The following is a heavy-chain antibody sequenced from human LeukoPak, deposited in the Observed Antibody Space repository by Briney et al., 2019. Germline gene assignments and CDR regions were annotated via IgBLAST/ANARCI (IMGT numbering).Heavy chain of an antibody. D-gene: IGHD7-27*01. Sequence: PGGSLRLSCAASGFTFSSYEMNWVRQPPGKGLEWIGTMYYSGSTYYSPSLKSRVTISVDTSKNQFSLKLSSATAADTAVYYCARRRYWGVGFDYWGQGTLVTVSS. CDR1: GFTFSSYE. CDR3: ARRRYWGVGFDY. J-gene: IGHJ4*02. CDR2: MYYSGST. V-gene: IGHV4-39*01.